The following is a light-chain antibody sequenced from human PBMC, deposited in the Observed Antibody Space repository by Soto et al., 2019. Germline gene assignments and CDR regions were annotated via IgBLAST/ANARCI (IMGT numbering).Light chain of an antibody. J-gene: IGKJ1*01. V-gene: IGKV3-20*01. Sequence: EIVLTQSPGTLSLSPGERATLSCRASQSVSNNYLAWYQQKPGQAPRLLIYGASSRATGIPDRFSGSGSGTDFTLTISRLEPEDFAVYYCQQYGSQTTFGQGTKVDIK. CDR1: QSVSNNY. CDR3: QQYGSQTT. CDR2: GAS.